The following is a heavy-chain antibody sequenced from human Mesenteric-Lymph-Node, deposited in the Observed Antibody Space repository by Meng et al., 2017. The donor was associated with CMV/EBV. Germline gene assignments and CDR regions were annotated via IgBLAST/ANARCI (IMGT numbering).Heavy chain of an antibody. Sequence: GESLKISCAASGFTFDDYTMHWVRQAPGQGLEWVSSISSRRSFTYYAESVKDLFTISRDDANNSMYLQLTSLRLGDTAIYYCVLGPDSRYGVDVWGQGTTVTVSS. CDR2: ISSRRSFT. D-gene: IGHD2/OR15-2a*01. CDR1: GFTFDDYT. J-gene: IGHJ6*02. V-gene: IGHV3-21*06. CDR3: VLGPDSRYGVDV.